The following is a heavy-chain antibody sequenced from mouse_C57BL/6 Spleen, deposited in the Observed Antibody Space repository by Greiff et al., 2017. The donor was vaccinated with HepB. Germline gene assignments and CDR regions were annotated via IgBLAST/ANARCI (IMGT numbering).Heavy chain of an antibody. J-gene: IGHJ1*03. Sequence: EVQLVESGGGLVKPGGSLKLSCAASGFTFSSYAMSWVRQTPEKRLEWVATISDGGSYTYYPDNVKGRFTISRDNAKNNLYLQMSHLKSEDTAMYFCARARDSNFWYFDVWGTGTTVTVSS. CDR3: ARARDSNFWYFDV. CDR1: GFTFSSYA. CDR2: ISDGGSYT. D-gene: IGHD2-5*01. V-gene: IGHV5-4*01.